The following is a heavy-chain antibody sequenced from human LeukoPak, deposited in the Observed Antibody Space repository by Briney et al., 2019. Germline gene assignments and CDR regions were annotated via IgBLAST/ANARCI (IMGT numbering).Heavy chain of an antibody. CDR1: GVTFSSYA. Sequence: SVKLSCKASGVTFSSYAISWVRQAPGQGLEWMGRIIPILGIANYAQKLQGRVTITADKSTSTAYMELSSLRSEDTAVYYCARRMDSFGVGAWGVEDAFDIWGQGTMVTVSS. CDR3: ARRMDSFGVGAWGVEDAFDI. V-gene: IGHV1-69*04. CDR2: IIPILGIA. J-gene: IGHJ3*02. D-gene: IGHD3-3*01.